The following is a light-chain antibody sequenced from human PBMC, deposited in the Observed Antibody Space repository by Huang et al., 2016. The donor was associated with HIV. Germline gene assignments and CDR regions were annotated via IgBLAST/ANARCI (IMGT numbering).Light chain of an antibody. V-gene: IGKV1-9*01. J-gene: IGKJ4*01. CDR2: SSS. CDR1: QAIGTY. CDR3: QHLYT. Sequence: IQLTQSPSSLSASVGDRVTITCRANQAIGTYLAWYQQKPGKGPEPLLNSSSTLRSGVPSRFSGGGSGTDFTLTITSLQPEDFASYSCQHLYTFGGGTKVEIK.